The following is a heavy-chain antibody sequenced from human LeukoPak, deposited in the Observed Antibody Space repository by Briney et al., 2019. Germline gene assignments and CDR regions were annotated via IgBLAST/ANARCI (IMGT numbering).Heavy chain of an antibody. J-gene: IGHJ6*02. CDR1: KFTFRSYG. Sequence: GGSLRLSCTASKFTFRSYGMHWVRQAPGRGLEWVATIAYDGINKYYRDSVKGRFTISRDNSKNSLYLQMSSLKPEDTAVYYCAKDRSRCSGGTCYLFGMDVWGQGTTVTVSS. V-gene: IGHV3-30*18. CDR3: AKDRSRCSGGTCYLFGMDV. D-gene: IGHD2-15*01. CDR2: IAYDGINK.